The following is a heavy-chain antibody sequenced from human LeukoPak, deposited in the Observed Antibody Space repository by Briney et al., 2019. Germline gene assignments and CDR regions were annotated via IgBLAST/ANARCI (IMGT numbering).Heavy chain of an antibody. Sequence: GGSLRLSCAASGFTFSSYSMNWVRQAPGKGLEWVSSISSSSSYIYYADSVKGRFTISRDNSKNTLYLQMNSLRAEDTAVYYCARDPLSGSYYYFDYWGQGTLVTVSS. CDR1: GFTFSSYS. V-gene: IGHV3-21*01. D-gene: IGHD1-26*01. CDR2: ISSSSSYI. CDR3: ARDPLSGSYYYFDY. J-gene: IGHJ4*02.